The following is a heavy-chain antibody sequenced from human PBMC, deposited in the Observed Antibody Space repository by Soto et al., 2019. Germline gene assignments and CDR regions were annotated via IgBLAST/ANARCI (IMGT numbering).Heavy chain of an antibody. CDR2: IRSKAYGGTT. CDR1: GFTFGDYA. CDR3: TRALAAAGKNPYYFDY. D-gene: IGHD6-13*01. Sequence: GGSLRLSCTASGFTFGDYAMSWFRQAPGKGLEWVGFIRSKAYGGTTEYAASVKGRFTISRDDSKSIAYLQMNSLKTEDTAVHYCTRALAAAGKNPYYFDYWGQGTLVTVSS. V-gene: IGHV3-49*03. J-gene: IGHJ4*02.